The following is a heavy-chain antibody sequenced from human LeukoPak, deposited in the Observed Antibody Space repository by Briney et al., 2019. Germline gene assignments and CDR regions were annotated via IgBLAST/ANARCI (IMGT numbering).Heavy chain of an antibody. J-gene: IGHJ4*02. V-gene: IGHV3-7*01. CDR2: INPAGSET. Sequence: SGGSLRLSRAASGFSFSAYWMTWVRQAPGTGMELVANINPAGSETYYVDPVKGRFSISRDNAKNLVYLQMNSLRAEDTAVYHCARFGYVAAVDVWGQGTPVTVSS. CDR1: GFSFSAYW. D-gene: IGHD2-15*01. CDR3: ARFGYVAAVDV.